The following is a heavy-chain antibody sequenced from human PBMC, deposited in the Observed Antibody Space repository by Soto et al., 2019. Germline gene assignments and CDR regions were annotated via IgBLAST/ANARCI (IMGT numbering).Heavy chain of an antibody. CDR2: ISAYNGNT. V-gene: IGHV1-18*01. J-gene: IGHJ3*02. D-gene: IGHD3-22*01. CDR3: ARLIKPYYYDSSGYAFDI. Sequence: ASVKVSCKASGYTFTSYDISWVRQAPGQGLEWMGWISAYNGNTNYAQKLQGRVTMTTDTSTSTAYMELRSLRSDDTAVYYCARLIKPYYYDSSGYAFDIWGQGTMVTVSS. CDR1: GYTFTSYD.